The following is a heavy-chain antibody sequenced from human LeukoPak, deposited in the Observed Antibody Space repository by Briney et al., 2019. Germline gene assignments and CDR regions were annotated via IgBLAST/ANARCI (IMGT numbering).Heavy chain of an antibody. J-gene: IGHJ5*02. CDR3: VRDADGGNSWFDT. CDR1: GFTFSSYA. CDR2: ISPTSSYM. Sequence: GGSLRLSCAASGFTFSSYAMYWVRQAPGKGLEWVSWISPTSSYMYYADSVKGRFTISRDNAKNSLYLQMNSLRAEDTALYYCVRDADGGNSWFDTWGQGTLVTVSS. D-gene: IGHD4-23*01. V-gene: IGHV3-21*04.